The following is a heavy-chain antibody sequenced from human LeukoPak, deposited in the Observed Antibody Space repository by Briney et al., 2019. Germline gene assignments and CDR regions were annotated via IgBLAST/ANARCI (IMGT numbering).Heavy chain of an antibody. Sequence: SETLSLTCAVYGGSLSGHYWSWIRQPPGKGLEWIGEINHSGSTNYSPSLKSRVTISVDTSKNQFSLKLSSVTAADTAVYYCASLYYDFWSGYYNRPYYYYGMDVWGQGTTVTVSS. CDR3: ASLYYDFWSGYYNRPYYYYGMDV. CDR2: INHSGST. D-gene: IGHD3-3*01. J-gene: IGHJ6*02. V-gene: IGHV4-34*01. CDR1: GGSLSGHY.